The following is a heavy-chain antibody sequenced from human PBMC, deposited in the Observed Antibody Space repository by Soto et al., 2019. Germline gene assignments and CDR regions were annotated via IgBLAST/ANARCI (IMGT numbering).Heavy chain of an antibody. CDR3: ARESEDLTSNFDY. J-gene: IGHJ4*02. CDR1: GITFSNFE. V-gene: IGHV3-21*06. CDR2: ISSTTHYI. Sequence: GGSLRLSCAAYGITFSNFEMNWVRQAPGKGLEWVSSISSTTHYIYYADSMRGRFTISRDNAKNAVYLEMNSQRAEDTAVYYCARESEDLTSNFDYWGQGTLVTVSS.